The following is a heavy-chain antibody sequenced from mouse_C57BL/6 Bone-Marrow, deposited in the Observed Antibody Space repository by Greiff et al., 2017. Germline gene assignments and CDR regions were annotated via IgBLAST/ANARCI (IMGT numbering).Heavy chain of an antibody. CDR1: GYTFTSYG. D-gene: IGHD1-1*01. CDR3: ARAYYYGSSYGY. CDR2: IYPRSGNT. J-gene: IGHJ2*01. Sequence: VQRVESGAELARPGASVKLSCKASGYTFTSYGISWVKQRTGQGLEWIGEIYPRSGNTYYNEKFKGKATLTADKSSSTAYMELRSLTSEDSAVYFCARAYYYGSSYGYWGQGTTLTVSS. V-gene: IGHV1-81*01.